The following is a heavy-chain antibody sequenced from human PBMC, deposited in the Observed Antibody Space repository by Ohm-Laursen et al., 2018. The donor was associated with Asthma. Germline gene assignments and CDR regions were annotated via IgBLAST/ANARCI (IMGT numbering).Heavy chain of an antibody. V-gene: IGHV1-69*13. D-gene: IGHD2-15*01. CDR1: GGTLGTSV. CDR3: ARKAGSCITSNCYSLDF. CDR2: INSVFGTS. J-gene: IGHJ4*02. Sequence: SVKVSCKSLGGTLGTSVIGWVRQAPGQGLEWLGGINSVFGTSTYAQKFHDRFTITADESTSTVYMTLSSLTSEDTAVYYCARKAGSCITSNCYSLDFWGQGNLVTVSS.